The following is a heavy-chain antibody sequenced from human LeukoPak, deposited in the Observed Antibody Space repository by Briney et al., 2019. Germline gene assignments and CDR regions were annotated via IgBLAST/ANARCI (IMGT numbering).Heavy chain of an antibody. CDR3: ARLSTGGTPFNWFDS. D-gene: IGHD6-13*01. CDR1: GGSISIYY. Sequence: KPSETLSLTCTVSGGSISIYYWSWIRQPPGKGLEWIGYIYYSGNTNYNPSLKSRVTMSVDTSKNQFSLKLNSVTAADTAVYYCARLSTGGTPFNWFDSWGQGALVTVSS. J-gene: IGHJ5*01. V-gene: IGHV4-59*08. CDR2: IYYSGNT.